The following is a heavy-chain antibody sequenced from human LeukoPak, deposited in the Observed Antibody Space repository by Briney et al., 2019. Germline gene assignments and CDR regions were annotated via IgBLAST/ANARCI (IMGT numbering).Heavy chain of an antibody. Sequence: PGGSLRLSCAASGFTVSRNYMTWVRQAPGKGLEWVSVIYSGDTIYYEDSVKGRFTISRDNSKNTLYLQMNSLRAEDTAVYYCAKDGGHSSPTDYWGQGTLVTVSS. V-gene: IGHV3-53*01. CDR1: GFTVSRNY. J-gene: IGHJ4*02. CDR2: IYSGDTI. D-gene: IGHD6-13*01. CDR3: AKDGGHSSPTDY.